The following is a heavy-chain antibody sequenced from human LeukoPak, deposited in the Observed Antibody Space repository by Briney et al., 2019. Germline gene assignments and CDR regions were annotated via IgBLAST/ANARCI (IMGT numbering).Heavy chain of an antibody. Sequence: GGSLRLSCAASGFTFSSYSMNWVRQAPGKGLEWVSFISSSSSTIYYADSVKGRFTISRDNAKNSLYLQMNSLRAEDTAVYYCARARTYYYGSGSYYMIDYWGQGTLVTVSS. V-gene: IGHV3-48*01. D-gene: IGHD3-10*01. CDR3: ARARTYYYGSGSYYMIDY. CDR2: ISSSSSTI. J-gene: IGHJ4*02. CDR1: GFTFSSYS.